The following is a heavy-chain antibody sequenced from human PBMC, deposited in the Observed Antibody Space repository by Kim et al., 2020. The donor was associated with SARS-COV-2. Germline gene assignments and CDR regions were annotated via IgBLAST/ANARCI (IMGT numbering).Heavy chain of an antibody. J-gene: IGHJ1*01. D-gene: IGHD3-10*01. V-gene: IGHV1-69*13. Sequence: SVKVSCKASGGTFSSYAISWVRQAPGQGLEWMGGIIPIFGTANYAQKFQGRVTITADESTSTAYMELSSLRSEDTAVYYCAGYGSGSYDEYFQHWGQGTLVTVSS. CDR3: AGYGSGSYDEYFQH. CDR2: IIPIFGTA. CDR1: GGTFSSYA.